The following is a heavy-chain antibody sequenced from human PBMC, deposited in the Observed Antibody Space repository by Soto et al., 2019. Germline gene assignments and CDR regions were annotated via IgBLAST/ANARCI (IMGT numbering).Heavy chain of an antibody. J-gene: IGHJ4*02. CDR1: GFTFSSYA. V-gene: IGHV3-23*01. Sequence: PGGSLRLSCAASGFTFSSYAMSWVRQAPGKGLEWVSAISGSGGSTYYADSVKGRFTISRDNSKNTLYLQMNSLRAEDTAVYYCAKDLRYCISTSCPFDYWGQGTLVTVSS. CDR3: AKDLRYCISTSCPFDY. D-gene: IGHD2-2*01. CDR2: ISGSGGST.